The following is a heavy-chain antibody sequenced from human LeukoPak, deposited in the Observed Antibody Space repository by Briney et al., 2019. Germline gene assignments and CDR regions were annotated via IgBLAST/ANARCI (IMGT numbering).Heavy chain of an antibody. CDR1: GYPFISYD. D-gene: IGHD6-19*01. Sequence: ASVKVSCKASGYPFISYDINWVRPATGQGLEWMGWMNPNSGNTGYAQRFQGRVTMTRNTSISTAYMEVSSLRSEDTAMYFCARGRGYSNGWFEADDYWGQGTLVTVSS. CDR3: ARGRGYSNGWFEADDY. J-gene: IGHJ4*02. V-gene: IGHV1-8*01. CDR2: MNPNSGNT.